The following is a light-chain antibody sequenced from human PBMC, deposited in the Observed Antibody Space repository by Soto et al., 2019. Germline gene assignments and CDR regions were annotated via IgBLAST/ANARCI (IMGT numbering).Light chain of an antibody. CDR3: QQYMSSVT. J-gene: IGKJ1*01. CDR1: QSVDTTF. Sequence: EIVLTQSPGSLSLSPGQRATLSCRASQSVDTTFFAWYQKKPGQAPRLLIYGAYKRATGIPDRFSGSGSGTDFTLILSRLEPEDFAVYYCQQYMSSVTFGQGTKVEIK. CDR2: GAY. V-gene: IGKV3-20*01.